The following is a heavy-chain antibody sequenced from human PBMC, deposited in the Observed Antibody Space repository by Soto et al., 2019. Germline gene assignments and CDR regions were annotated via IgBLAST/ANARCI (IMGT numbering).Heavy chain of an antibody. Sequence: SETLSLTCAVYGGSFRGYYWSWIRQPPGKGLEWIGEINHSGSTNYNPSLKSRVTISVDTSKNQFFLKLSSVTAADTAVYYCALQRWLKFDYWGQGTLVTVSS. D-gene: IGHD5-12*01. J-gene: IGHJ4*02. V-gene: IGHV4-34*01. CDR2: INHSGST. CDR3: ALQRWLKFDY. CDR1: GGSFRGYY.